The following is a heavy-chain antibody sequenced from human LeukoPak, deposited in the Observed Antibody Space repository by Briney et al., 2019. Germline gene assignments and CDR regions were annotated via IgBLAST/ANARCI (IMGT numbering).Heavy chain of an antibody. CDR1: GASVRGYY. CDR3: ARGYGSGSYNNFNQ. V-gene: IGHV4-59*02. CDR2: IHYTRNT. D-gene: IGHD3-10*01. Sequence: SETLSLTCTVSGASVRGYYWSWIRQPPGKGLEWIGYIHYTRNTDYNPSLTSRVTMSVDTSKNQFSLMLTSVTAADTAVYYCARGYGSGSYNNFNQWGQGLLVAVSS. J-gene: IGHJ4*02.